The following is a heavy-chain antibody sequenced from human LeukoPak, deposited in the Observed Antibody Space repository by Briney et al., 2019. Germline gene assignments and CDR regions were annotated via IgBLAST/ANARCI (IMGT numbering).Heavy chain of an antibody. CDR1: GFTFSSYG. D-gene: IGHD3-22*01. J-gene: IGHJ4*02. V-gene: IGHV3-30*18. CDR2: ISYDGSNK. Sequence: PGRSLRLSCAASGFTFSSYGMHWVRQAPGKGLEWAAVISYDGSNKYYADSVKGRFTISRDNSKNTLYLQMNSLRAEDTAVYYCAKTRYYYDSSPLDYWGQGTLVTVSS. CDR3: AKTRYYYDSSPLDY.